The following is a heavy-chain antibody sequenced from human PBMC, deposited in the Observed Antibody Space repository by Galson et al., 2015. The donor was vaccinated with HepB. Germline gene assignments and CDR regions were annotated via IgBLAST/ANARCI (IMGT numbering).Heavy chain of an antibody. CDR2: ISSSSSYI. V-gene: IGHV3-21*01. CDR3: ARRPYCSGGSCPLIPYGMDV. CDR1: GFTFSSYS. D-gene: IGHD2-15*01. Sequence: SLRLSCAASGFTFSSYSMNWVRQAPGKGLEWVSSISSSSSYIYYADSVKGRFTISRDNAKNSLYLQMNSLRAEDTAVYYCARRPYCSGGSCPLIPYGMDVWGQGTTVTVSS. J-gene: IGHJ6*02.